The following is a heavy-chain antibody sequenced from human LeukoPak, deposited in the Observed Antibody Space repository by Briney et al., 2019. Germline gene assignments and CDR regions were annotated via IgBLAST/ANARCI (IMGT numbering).Heavy chain of an antibody. CDR3: ARAGRTYIAAAQSVDY. Sequence: ASVKVSCKASGYTFTSYYMHWVRQAPGQGLEWMGIINPSGGSTSYAQKFQGRVTMTRDTSTSTVYMELSSLRSEDTAVYYCARAGRTYIAAAQSVDYWGQGTLVTVSS. V-gene: IGHV1-46*01. J-gene: IGHJ4*02. CDR1: GYTFTSYY. D-gene: IGHD6-13*01. CDR2: INPSGGST.